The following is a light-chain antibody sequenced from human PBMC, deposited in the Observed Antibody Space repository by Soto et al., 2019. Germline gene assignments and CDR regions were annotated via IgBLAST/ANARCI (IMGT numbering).Light chain of an antibody. CDR3: QQYNNWPPT. J-gene: IGKJ3*01. Sequence: AQAPATLSFGPCERATLSCRASQSVSSDFAWYQQKPGQAPRLLIYGASSRATGIPARFSGSGSGTEFTLTISSLQSEDFAVYYCQQYNNWPPTFGPGTKVDIK. V-gene: IGKV3-15*01. CDR2: GAS. CDR1: QSVSSD.